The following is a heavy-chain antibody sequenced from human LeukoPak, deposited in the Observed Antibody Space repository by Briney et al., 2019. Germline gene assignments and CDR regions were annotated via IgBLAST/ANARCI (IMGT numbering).Heavy chain of an antibody. V-gene: IGHV3-30*04. J-gene: IGHJ1*01. CDR3: ARDGEYYYDSRGFQH. CDR1: GFTFSSYA. CDR2: ISYDGSNK. Sequence: GGSLRLSCAASGFTFSSYAMHWVRQAPGKGLEWVAVISYDGSNKYYADSVKGRFTISRDNSKNTLYLQMNSLRAEDTAVYYCARDGEYYYDSRGFQHWGQGTLVTVSS. D-gene: IGHD3-22*01.